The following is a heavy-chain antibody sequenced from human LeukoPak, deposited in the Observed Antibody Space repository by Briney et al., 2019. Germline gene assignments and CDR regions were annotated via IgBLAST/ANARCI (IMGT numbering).Heavy chain of an antibody. CDR1: GFTFSSYS. D-gene: IGHD2-15*01. CDR2: ISSSGSII. CDR3: ARYCSGGSCWDY. J-gene: IGHJ4*02. V-gene: IGHV3-48*01. Sequence: GGSLRLSCAASGFTFSSYSMNWVRQAPGKGLEWVSYISSSGSIIYYADSVKGRFTISRDNAKNSLYLQMNSLRAEDTAVYYCARYCSGGSCWDYWGQGTLVTVSS.